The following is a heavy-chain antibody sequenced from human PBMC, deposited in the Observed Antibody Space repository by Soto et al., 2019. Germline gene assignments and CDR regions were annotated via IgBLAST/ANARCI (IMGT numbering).Heavy chain of an antibody. J-gene: IGHJ6*02. D-gene: IGHD5-18*01. CDR3: AREVDTAMVTSNYYYYYGMDV. CDR2: IIPIFGTA. Sequence: SVKVSCKASGGTFSSYAISWVRQAPGQGLEWMGGIIPIFGTANYAQKFQGRVTTTADKSTITAYMELSSLRSEDTAVYYCAREVDTAMVTSNYYYYYGMDVWGQGTTVTVSS. CDR1: GGTFSSYA. V-gene: IGHV1-69*06.